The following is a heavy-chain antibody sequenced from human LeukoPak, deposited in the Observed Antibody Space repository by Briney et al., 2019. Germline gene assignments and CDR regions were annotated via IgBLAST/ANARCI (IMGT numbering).Heavy chain of an antibody. CDR2: ISGSGGST. CDR1: GFTFSSYA. V-gene: IGHV3-23*01. D-gene: IGHD1-1*01. J-gene: IGHJ3*02. Sequence: LSGGSLRLSCAASGFTFSSYAMSWVRQAPGKGLEWVSAISGSGGSTYYADSVKGRFTISRDNSKNTLYLQMNSLRAEDTAVYYCATDGWNDGEAFDIWGQGTMVTVSS. CDR3: ATDGWNDGEAFDI.